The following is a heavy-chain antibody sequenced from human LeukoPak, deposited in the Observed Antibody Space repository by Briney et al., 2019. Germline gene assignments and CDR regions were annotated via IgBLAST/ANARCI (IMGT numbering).Heavy chain of an antibody. CDR1: GSSISSSTW. CDR3: ASGGLVSRYLDH. D-gene: IGHD3-9*01. Sequence: SETLSLTCAVSGSSISSSTWWTWVRQPPGEGLEWIGEVFYSGSTNSNPSLKSRLTMSVDESKHEFSLKLTSVTAADTAVYYCASGGLVSRYLDHWGQGTLVTVSP. CDR2: VFYSGST. V-gene: IGHV4-4*02. J-gene: IGHJ4*02.